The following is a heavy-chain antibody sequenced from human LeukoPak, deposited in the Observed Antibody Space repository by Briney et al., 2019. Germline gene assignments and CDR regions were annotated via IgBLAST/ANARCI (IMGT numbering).Heavy chain of an antibody. D-gene: IGHD1-26*01. CDR3: ARRARGTYLYYFDY. CDR2: IYYSGNT. CDR1: GGSISSSNYY. J-gene: IGHJ4*02. Sequence: PSETLSLTCTVSGGSISSSNYYWGWIRQPPGKGLEWIGSIYYSGNTYYNPSLKSRVTISLDTSKNQFSLRLSSVTAADTAVYYCARRARGTYLYYFDYWGQGTLVSVSS. V-gene: IGHV4-39*01.